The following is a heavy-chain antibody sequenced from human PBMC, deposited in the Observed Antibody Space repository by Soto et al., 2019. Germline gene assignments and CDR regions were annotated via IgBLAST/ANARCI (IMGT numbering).Heavy chain of an antibody. CDR3: AKETRIAAAASDY. D-gene: IGHD6-13*01. V-gene: IGHV3-30*18. CDR2: ISYDGSNK. Sequence: QVQLVESGGGVVQPGRSLRLSCAASGFTFSSYGMHWVRQAPGKGLEWVAVISYDGSNKYYADSVKGRFTISRDNSNNTLYLQMNSLRAEDTAVYYCAKETRIAAAASDYWGQGTLVTVSS. CDR1: GFTFSSYG. J-gene: IGHJ4*02.